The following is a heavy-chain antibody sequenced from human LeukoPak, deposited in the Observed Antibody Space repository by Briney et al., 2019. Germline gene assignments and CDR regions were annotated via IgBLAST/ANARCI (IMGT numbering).Heavy chain of an antibody. CDR2: MNHNSGNT. J-gene: IGHJ4*02. CDR3: ERVRWFGESPYDY. Sequence: ASVKVSCKASGYTFTSYDINWVRQATGQGLEWMGWMNHNSGNTGYTQKFQGRVTMTRNTSISTAYMELSGLRSEDTAVYYCERVRWFGESPYDYWGQGTLVTVSS. CDR1: GYTFTSYD. D-gene: IGHD3-10*01. V-gene: IGHV1-8*01.